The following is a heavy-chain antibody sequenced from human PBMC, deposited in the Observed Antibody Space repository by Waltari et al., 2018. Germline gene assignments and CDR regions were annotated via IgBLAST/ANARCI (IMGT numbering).Heavy chain of an antibody. J-gene: IGHJ2*01. CDR1: GFSFGTTS. V-gene: IGHV1-46*01. D-gene: IGHD4-17*01. Sequence: QDQLVQSGAEVKKPGASVRLSCKAYGFSFGTTSITWVRRAPGQGLEWVGMINPLVDARQFSEKFQDRCTITAYTSLVSVSMDLSVLRSDDTAIYYCARGQRASDSGLLWFFDLWGPGT. CDR3: ARGQRASDSGLLWFFDL. CDR2: INPLVDAR.